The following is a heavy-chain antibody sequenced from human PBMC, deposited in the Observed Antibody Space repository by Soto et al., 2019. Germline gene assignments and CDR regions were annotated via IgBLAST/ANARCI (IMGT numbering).Heavy chain of an antibody. J-gene: IGHJ6*02. V-gene: IGHV5-51*01. D-gene: IGHD4-4*01. CDR1: GYTFTDYW. CDR2: IYPCDSDT. Sequence: PGESLKISCKGSGYTFTDYWIGWVRQLPGKGLEWMWIIYPCDSDTRYSPSFQGHVTITVDKSTNTAYLKWNTLRASDTAMYYCARNISNFRYYYYAMAVWGPGTTVTVSS. CDR3: ARNISNFRYYYYAMAV.